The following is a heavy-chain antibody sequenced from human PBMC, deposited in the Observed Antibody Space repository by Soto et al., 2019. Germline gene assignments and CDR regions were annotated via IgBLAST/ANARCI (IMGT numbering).Heavy chain of an antibody. V-gene: IGHV1-69*01. Sequence: QVQLVQSGAEVKKPGSSVKVSCKASGGTFSSYAISWVRQAPGQGLEWMGGIIPISETTNYAQKFQGRVTMTADESKSTAYMELTSLRSADTAVYYCARSQGSSTSLEIYYYSYYGRDVWGQGTTVTVSS. CDR2: IIPISETT. D-gene: IGHD2-2*01. CDR1: GGTFSSYA. CDR3: ARSQGSSTSLEIYYYSYYGRDV. J-gene: IGHJ6*02.